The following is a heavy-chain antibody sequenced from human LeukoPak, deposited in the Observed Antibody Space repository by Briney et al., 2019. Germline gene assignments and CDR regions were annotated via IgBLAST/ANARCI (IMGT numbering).Heavy chain of an antibody. Sequence: SETLSLTCTVSGGSISSYYWSWIRQPPGKGLEWIGYIYYSGSTNYNPSLKSRVTISVDTSKNQFSLKLSSVTAADTAVYYCARARAYCGGDCYSGGAFDIWGQGTMVTVSS. V-gene: IGHV4-59*01. D-gene: IGHD2-21*02. J-gene: IGHJ3*02. CDR1: GGSISSYY. CDR3: ARARAYCGGDCYSGGAFDI. CDR2: IYYSGST.